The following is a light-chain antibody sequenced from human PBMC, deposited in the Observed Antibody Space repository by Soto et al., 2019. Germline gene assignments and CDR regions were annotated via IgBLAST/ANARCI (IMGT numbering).Light chain of an antibody. CDR3: NSYAGSNNV. Sequence: QSVLTQPPSASGSPGQSVTISCTGTSSDVGGYNYVSWYQQHPGKAPKLMIYEVSQRPSGVPDRFSGSKSGNTASLTVSGLQAEDEADYYCNSYAGSNNVFGKGTKLTV. CDR2: EVS. V-gene: IGLV2-8*01. CDR1: SSDVGGYNY. J-gene: IGLJ2*01.